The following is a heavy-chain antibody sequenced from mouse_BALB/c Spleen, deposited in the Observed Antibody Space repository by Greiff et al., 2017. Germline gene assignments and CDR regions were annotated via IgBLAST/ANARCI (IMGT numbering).Heavy chain of an antibody. CDR2: ISSGGSYT. V-gene: IGHV5-6*01. CDR3: ARLDGYYVGAMDY. CDR1: GFTFSSYG. Sequence: EVKLMESGGDLVKPGGSLKLSCAASGFTFSSYGMSWVRQTPDKRLEWVATISSGGSYTYYPDSVKGRFTISRDNAKNTLYLQMSSLKSEDTAMYYCARLDGYYVGAMDYWGQGTSVTVSS. J-gene: IGHJ4*01. D-gene: IGHD2-3*01.